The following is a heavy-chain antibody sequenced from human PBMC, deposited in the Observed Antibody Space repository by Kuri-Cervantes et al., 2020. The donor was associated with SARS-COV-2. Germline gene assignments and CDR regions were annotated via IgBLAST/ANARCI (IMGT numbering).Heavy chain of an antibody. Sequence: LSLTCAASGFTFSSYAMHWVRQAPGKGLEYVSAISSNGGSTYYADSVKGRFTTSRDNSKNTLYLQMGSLRAEDMAVYYCARYPFDYWGQGTLVTVSS. J-gene: IGHJ4*02. V-gene: IGHV3-64*02. CDR1: GFTFSSYA. CDR3: ARYPFDY. D-gene: IGHD2-2*01. CDR2: ISSNGGST.